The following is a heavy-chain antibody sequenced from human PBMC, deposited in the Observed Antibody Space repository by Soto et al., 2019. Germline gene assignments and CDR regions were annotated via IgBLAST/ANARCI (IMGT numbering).Heavy chain of an antibody. Sequence: QVQLVESGGGVVQPGRSLRLSCAASGFTFKTYGMHWVRQAPGKGLEWVSVISYDGNHKYYAYSVKGRFTISRDISKDTLFLQRDSLRSEDTAVYYCARWGTTLVLDYWGQGTLVTVSS. CDR1: GFTFKTYG. V-gene: IGHV3-30*03. CDR3: ARWGTTLVLDY. D-gene: IGHD3-16*01. J-gene: IGHJ4*02. CDR2: ISYDGNHK.